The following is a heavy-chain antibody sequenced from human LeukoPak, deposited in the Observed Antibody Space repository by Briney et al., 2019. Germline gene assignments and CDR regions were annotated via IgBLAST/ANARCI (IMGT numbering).Heavy chain of an antibody. CDR3: ARVYFRSGYHPYDY. CDR1: GFTFSSYR. D-gene: IGHD3-3*01. Sequence: SGGSLRLSCAASGFTFSSYRMHWVRQAPGKGLVWVSRINSDGSSTSYADSVKGRFTISRDNAKNTLYLQMNSLRAEDTAVYYCARVYFRSGYHPYDYWGQGTLVTVSS. CDR2: INSDGSST. V-gene: IGHV3-74*01. J-gene: IGHJ4*02.